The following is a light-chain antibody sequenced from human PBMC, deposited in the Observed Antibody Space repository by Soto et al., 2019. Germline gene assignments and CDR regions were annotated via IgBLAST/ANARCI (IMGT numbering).Light chain of an antibody. CDR1: SGHNNYA. CDR2: LNSDGSH. V-gene: IGLV4-69*01. CDR3: QTWGTGIQV. Sequence: QSVLTQSPSASASLGASVKLTCTLSSGHNNYAIAWHQQQPEKGPRYLMLLNSDGSHNKGDGIPDRFSGSSSGSERYLTISSLQSEDEADYYCQTWGTGIQVFGGGTKLTVL. J-gene: IGLJ2*01.